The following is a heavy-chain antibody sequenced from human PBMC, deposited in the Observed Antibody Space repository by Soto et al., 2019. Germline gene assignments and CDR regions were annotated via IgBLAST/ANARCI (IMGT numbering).Heavy chain of an antibody. Sequence: QLQLQESGPGLVKPSETLSLTCTVSGGSISSSSYYWGWIRQPPGKGLEWIGSIYYSGSTYYNPSLKSRVTISVDTSKNQFSLKLSSVTAADTAVYYCASFSKTMTFDYWGQGTLVTVSS. V-gene: IGHV4-39*01. CDR1: GGSISSSSYY. J-gene: IGHJ4*02. CDR3: ASFSKTMTFDY. CDR2: IYYSGST. D-gene: IGHD3-22*01.